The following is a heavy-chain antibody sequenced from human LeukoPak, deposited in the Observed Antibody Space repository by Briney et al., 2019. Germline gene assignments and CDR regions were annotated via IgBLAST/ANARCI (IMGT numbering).Heavy chain of an antibody. Sequence: PGGSLRLSCAASGFSFSDAWMSWVRQAPGKGLEWVGRIKSKTHGGTTDYAAPVKGRFTISRDDSKNTLYLQMNSLKTEDTAVYYCTREGTYYYGSGSYSRRYYFDYWGQGTLVTVSS. V-gene: IGHV3-15*01. CDR1: GFSFSDAW. J-gene: IGHJ4*02. D-gene: IGHD3-10*01. CDR2: IKSKTHGGTT. CDR3: TREGTYYYGSGSYSRRYYFDY.